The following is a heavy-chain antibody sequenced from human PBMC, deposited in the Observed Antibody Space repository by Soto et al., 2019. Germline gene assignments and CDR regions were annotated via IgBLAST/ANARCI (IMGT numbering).Heavy chain of an antibody. CDR1: GGTFSSYT. V-gene: IGHV1-69*08. D-gene: IGHD2-21*02. CDR3: AGEGAGGGDYGIYWYFDL. CDR2: IIPILGIA. Sequence: QVQLVQSGAEVKKPGSSVKVSCKASGGTFSSYTISWVRQAPGQGLEWMGRIIPILGIANYAQKFQGRVTITADKSTSTAYMELSSLRAEDTAVYYCAGEGAGGGDYGIYWYFDLWGRGTLVTVSS. J-gene: IGHJ2*01.